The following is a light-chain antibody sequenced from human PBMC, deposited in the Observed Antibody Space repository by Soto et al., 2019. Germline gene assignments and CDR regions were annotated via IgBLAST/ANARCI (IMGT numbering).Light chain of an antibody. Sequence: SVLTQHPSAAGSPGQSVTMSCTGTSSDFGGYNYVSWYQQHPGKAPKLIISEVSKRPSGVPDRFSGPKSGNTASLTVSGLQAEDEADHYCTSQAGSNTYVFGTGAKVTVL. CDR2: EVS. CDR3: TSQAGSNTYV. V-gene: IGLV2-8*01. CDR1: SSDFGGYNY. J-gene: IGLJ1*01.